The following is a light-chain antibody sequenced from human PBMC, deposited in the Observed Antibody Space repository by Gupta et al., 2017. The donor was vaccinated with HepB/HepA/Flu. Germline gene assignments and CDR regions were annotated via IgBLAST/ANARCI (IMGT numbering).Light chain of an antibody. CDR2: DAS. J-gene: IGKJ3*01. CDR3: QQRSNWPPLFT. V-gene: IGKV3-11*01. CDR1: QSVSSY. Sequence: EIVLTQSPATLSLSPGERATLSCRASQSVSSYLAWYQQKPGQAPRLLIYDASNRATGIPARFSGSGSGTDFTLTISSLEPEDFAVYYCQQRSNWPPLFTFGPGTXVDIK.